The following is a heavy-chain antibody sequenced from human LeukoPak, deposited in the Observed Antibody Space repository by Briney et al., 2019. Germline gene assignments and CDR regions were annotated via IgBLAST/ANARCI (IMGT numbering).Heavy chain of an antibody. V-gene: IGHV1-18*01. CDR2: ISGYNGDT. J-gene: IGHJ5*02. D-gene: IGHD6-19*01. Sequence: ASVKASCKASGFIFTKYGITWVRQAPGQGLEWVGWISGYNGDTNYAQKLQGRVTMTTDTSTTTAYMELRSLRSDDTAFYYCARDPSNTSGWKTWFDTWGQGTLVTVSS. CDR1: GFIFTKYG. CDR3: ARDPSNTSGWKTWFDT.